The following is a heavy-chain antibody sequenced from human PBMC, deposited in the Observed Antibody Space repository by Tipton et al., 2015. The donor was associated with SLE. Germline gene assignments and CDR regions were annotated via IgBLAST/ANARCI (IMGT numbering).Heavy chain of an antibody. V-gene: IGHV4-39*07. Sequence: LSLTCTVSGGSISSSSYYWGWIRQPPGKGLEWIGSIYYSGSTYYNPSLKSRVTISVDTSKNQFSLKLSSVTAADTAVYYCAREEKDAFDIWGQGTMVTVSS. CDR2: IYYSGST. CDR3: AREEKDAFDI. CDR1: GGSISSSSYY. J-gene: IGHJ3*02.